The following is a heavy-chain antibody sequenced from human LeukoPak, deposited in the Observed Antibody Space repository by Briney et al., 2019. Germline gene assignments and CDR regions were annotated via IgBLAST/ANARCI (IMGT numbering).Heavy chain of an antibody. J-gene: IGHJ4*02. CDR3: ARGPSSSWSPVDY. CDR2: ISGSGGST. CDR1: GFTFSSYA. Sequence: PGGSLRLSCAASGFTFSSYAMSWVRPAPGKGLEWVSAISGSGGSTYYADSVKGRFTISRDNSKNTLYLQMNSLRAEDTAVYYCARGPSSSWSPVDYWGQGTLVTVSS. D-gene: IGHD6-13*01. V-gene: IGHV3-23*01.